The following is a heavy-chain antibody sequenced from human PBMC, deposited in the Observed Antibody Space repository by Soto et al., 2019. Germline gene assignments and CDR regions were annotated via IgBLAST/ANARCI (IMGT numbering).Heavy chain of an antibody. J-gene: IGHJ6*02. CDR1: GGTFSSYA. Sequence: QVQLVQSGAEVKKPGSSVKVSCKASGGTFSSYAISWVRQAPGQGLEWMGGIIPIFGTANYAQKFQGRVTITADESTSTAYMELSSLRSEDTAVYYCARGEIVVVPAAPLGVRGDDYYYYGMDVWGQGTTVTVSS. V-gene: IGHV1-69*01. D-gene: IGHD2-2*01. CDR3: ARGEIVVVPAAPLGVRGDDYYYYGMDV. CDR2: IIPIFGTA.